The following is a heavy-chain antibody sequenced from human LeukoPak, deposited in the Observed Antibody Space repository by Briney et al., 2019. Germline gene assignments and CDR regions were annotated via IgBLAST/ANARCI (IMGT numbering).Heavy chain of an antibody. CDR3: AGEPRDTYYFDE. V-gene: IGHV1-46*01. CDR1: RDTFTDSF. Sequence: ASVKVSCKASRDTFTDSFVQWVRQAPGQGLEWMGIINPGRGNTGYAQKFKGRVTMTRDTSTSTVYMELSSLRSEDTAVYYCAGEPRDTYYFDEWGGGTLVTVSS. CDR2: INPGRGNT. D-gene: IGHD5-18*01. J-gene: IGHJ4*02.